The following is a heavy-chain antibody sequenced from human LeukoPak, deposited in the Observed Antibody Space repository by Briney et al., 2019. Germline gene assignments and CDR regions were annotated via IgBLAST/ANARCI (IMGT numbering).Heavy chain of an antibody. Sequence: NPSETLSLTCTVSGESISGFYWTWIRQPPGKGLEWIGSIYHSGSTYYNPSLKSRVTISVDTSKNQFSLKLSSVTAADTAVYYCARVHCSGGSCYSGGPDAFDIWGQGTMVTVSS. CDR2: IYHSGST. D-gene: IGHD2-15*01. J-gene: IGHJ3*02. V-gene: IGHV4-38-2*02. CDR3: ARVHCSGGSCYSGGPDAFDI. CDR1: GESISGFY.